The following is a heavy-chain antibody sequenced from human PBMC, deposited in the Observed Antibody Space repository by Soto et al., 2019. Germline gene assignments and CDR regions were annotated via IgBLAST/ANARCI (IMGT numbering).Heavy chain of an antibody. CDR1: GYTFTSYG. D-gene: IGHD5-18*01. CDR3: ARDPLDTAMVTLYY. CDR2: INAGNGNT. Sequence: ASVKVSCKASGYTFTSYGISWVRQAPGQGLEWMGWINAGNGNTKYSQKFQGRVTITRDTSASTAYMELSSLRSEDTAVYYCARDPLDTAMVTLYYWGQGTLVTGSS. V-gene: IGHV1-3*01. J-gene: IGHJ4*02.